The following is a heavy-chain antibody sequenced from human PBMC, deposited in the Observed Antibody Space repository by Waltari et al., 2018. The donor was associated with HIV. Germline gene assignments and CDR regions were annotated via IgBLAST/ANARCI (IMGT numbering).Heavy chain of an antibody. CDR2: ISWDGGST. D-gene: IGHD3-10*01. CDR3: AKDISYYGSGSYYNHYYYYGMDV. CDR1: GFTLEDST. Sequence: EVQLVESGGVVVPPGGSLRLSCEASGFTLEDSTMPWVRQAPGKVLAWVSLISWDGGSTYYADSVKGRFTISRDNSKNSLYLQMNSLRTEDTALYYCAKDISYYGSGSYYNHYYYYGMDVWGQGTTVTVSS. V-gene: IGHV3-43*01. J-gene: IGHJ6*02.